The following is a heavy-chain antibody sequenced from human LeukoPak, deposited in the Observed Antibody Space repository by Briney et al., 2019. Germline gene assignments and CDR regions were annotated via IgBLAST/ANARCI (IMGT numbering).Heavy chain of an antibody. V-gene: IGHV4-39*07. Sequence: SETLSLTCTVSGDSISSSTYNWGWLRQPPGKGLEWIGSIFYSGSTYYNPSLKSRVTISVDTSKNQFSLNLNSVTAADTAVYYCARDSEQWLVRYYFDYWGQGTLVTVSS. J-gene: IGHJ4*02. CDR2: IFYSGST. D-gene: IGHD6-19*01. CDR1: GDSISSSTYN. CDR3: ARDSEQWLVRYYFDY.